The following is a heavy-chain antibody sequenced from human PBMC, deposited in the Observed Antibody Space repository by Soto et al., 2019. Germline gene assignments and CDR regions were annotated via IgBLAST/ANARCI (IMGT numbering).Heavy chain of an antibody. CDR2: IYYTGST. CDR3: ARESGHNTGYYSVYFMDV. D-gene: IGHD5-18*01. J-gene: IGHJ6*02. Sequence: QVQLQESGPGLVKPSQTLSLTCNVSGGSISSGDYYWTWIRQSPGKGLEWIGYIYYTGSTFYSPSLKSRVTISLDTAEIHFSLDMNSVTAADTAVYFCARESGHNTGYYSVYFMDVWGQGTTVTVSS. V-gene: IGHV4-30-4*01. CDR1: GGSISSGDYY.